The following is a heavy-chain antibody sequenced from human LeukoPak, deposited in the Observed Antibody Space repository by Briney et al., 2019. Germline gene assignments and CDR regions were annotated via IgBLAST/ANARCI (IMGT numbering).Heavy chain of an antibody. CDR2: ISGSGGST. CDR1: GFTFSSYA. CDR3: AKGIVVVPAAIGGIAFDI. V-gene: IGHV3-23*01. D-gene: IGHD2-2*02. Sequence: GGSLGLSCAASGFTFSSYAMSWVRQAPGKGLEWVSAISGSGGSTYYADSVKGRFTISRDNSKNTLYLQMNSLRAEDTAVYYCAKGIVVVPAAIGGIAFDIWGQGTMITVSS. J-gene: IGHJ3*02.